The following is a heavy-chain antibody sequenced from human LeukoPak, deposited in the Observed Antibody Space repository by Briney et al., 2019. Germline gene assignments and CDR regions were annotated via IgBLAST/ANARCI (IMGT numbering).Heavy chain of an antibody. CDR2: IYHSGST. J-gene: IGHJ4*02. Sequence: PSETLSLTCAVCGGSISSSNWWSWVRQPPGKGLEWIGEIYHSGSTNYNPSLKSRVTISVDKSKNQFSLKLSSVTAADTAVYYCARLTERSAAVDYWGQGTLVTVSS. D-gene: IGHD6-13*01. V-gene: IGHV4-4*02. CDR1: GGSISSSNW. CDR3: ARLTERSAAVDY.